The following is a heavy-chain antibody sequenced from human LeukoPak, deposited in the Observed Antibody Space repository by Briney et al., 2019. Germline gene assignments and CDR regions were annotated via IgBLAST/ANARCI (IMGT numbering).Heavy chain of an antibody. D-gene: IGHD5-24*01. V-gene: IGHV3-21*04. CDR3: AKSGYNRFDY. J-gene: IGHJ4*02. CDR1: GFTFSSYS. CDR2: ISSSSSYI. Sequence: GGSLRLSCAASGFTFSSYSMNWVRQAPGKGLEWVSSISSSSSYIYYADSVKGRFTISRDNSKNTLYLQMNSLRAEDTAVYYCAKSGYNRFDYWGQGTLVTVSS.